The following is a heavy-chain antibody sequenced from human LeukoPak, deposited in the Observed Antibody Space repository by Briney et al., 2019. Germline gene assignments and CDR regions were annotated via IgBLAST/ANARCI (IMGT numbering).Heavy chain of an antibody. V-gene: IGHV3-15*01. D-gene: IGHD3-3*01. J-gene: IGHJ4*02. Sequence: GGSLRLSCAASGFSFTSAWMVWVRQAPGKGLEWVGRIQSNLDGGTTDFAATVKGRFTMSRDDLAIPVYLEMNNLKADDTGVYYCTTDCSHFDFSSCYYSYWGQGSLVTVSS. CDR1: GFSFTSAW. CDR3: TTDCSHFDFSSCYYSY. CDR2: IQSNLDGGTT.